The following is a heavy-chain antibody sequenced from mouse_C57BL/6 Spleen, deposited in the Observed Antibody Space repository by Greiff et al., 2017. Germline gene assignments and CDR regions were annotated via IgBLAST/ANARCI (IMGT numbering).Heavy chain of an antibody. CDR2: IDPSDSET. V-gene: IGHV1-52*01. D-gene: IGHD3-2*02. J-gene: IGHJ3*01. CDR1: GYTFTSYW. CDR3: ARGRGKAQAPGFAY. Sequence: QVQLQQPGAELVRPGSSVKLSCKASGYTFTSYWMHWVKQRPIQGLEWIGNIDPSDSETHYNQKFKDKATLTVDKSSSTAYMQLSSLTSEDSAVYYCARGRGKAQAPGFAYWGQGTLVTVSA.